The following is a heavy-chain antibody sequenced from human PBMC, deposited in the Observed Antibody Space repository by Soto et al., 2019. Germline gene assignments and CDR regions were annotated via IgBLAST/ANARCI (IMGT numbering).Heavy chain of an antibody. CDR1: GYTFKDYD. D-gene: IGHD3-3*01. CDR3: ARRMTWSLWCFDL. Sequence: QVQLLQSGAEVKKPGTSVRVSCRASGYTFKDYDINWVRRAPGQGLEWMGWMNPNSGNTAYARKFHDRITRTRSVSVRTAFMELSSLTPEDTAVYYCARRMTWSLWCFDLWGSGTQVTVSS. J-gene: IGHJ2*01. V-gene: IGHV1-8*01. CDR2: MNPNSGNT.